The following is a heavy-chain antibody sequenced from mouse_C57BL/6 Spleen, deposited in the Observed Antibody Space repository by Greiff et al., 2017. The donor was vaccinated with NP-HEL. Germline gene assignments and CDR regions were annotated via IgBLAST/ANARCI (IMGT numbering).Heavy chain of an antibody. D-gene: IGHD1-1*01. CDR3: TTGYYGSSPVAY. CDR1: GFNIKDDY. Sequence: EVQLQQSGAELVRPGASVKLSCTASGFNIKDDYMHWVKQRPEQGLEWIGWIDPDNGDTEYASKFQGKATITADTSSNTAYLQLSSLTSEDTAVYYCTTGYYGSSPVAYWGQGTLVTVSA. J-gene: IGHJ3*01. V-gene: IGHV14-4*01. CDR2: IDPDNGDT.